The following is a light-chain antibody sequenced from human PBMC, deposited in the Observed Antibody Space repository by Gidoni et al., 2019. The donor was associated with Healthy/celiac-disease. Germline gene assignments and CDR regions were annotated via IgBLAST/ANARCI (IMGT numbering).Light chain of an antibody. CDR1: HSVNSN. CDR2: GAS. V-gene: IGKV3-15*01. Sequence: PPALSASPRASATLRCRASHSVNSNLAWYQQRPGQTPRLLIYGASTRATGVPARFSGSGSGTEFTLTISSLQSEDVAVCYCQQYNNWPLTFGGGTKVEIK. CDR3: QQYNNWPLT. J-gene: IGKJ4*01.